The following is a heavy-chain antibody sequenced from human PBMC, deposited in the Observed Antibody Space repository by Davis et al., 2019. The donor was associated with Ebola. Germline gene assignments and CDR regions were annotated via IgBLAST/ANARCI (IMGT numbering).Heavy chain of an antibody. V-gene: IGHV1-69*13. CDR1: GGTLSSYA. CDR2: IIPMFGTS. D-gene: IGHD5-12*01. J-gene: IGHJ4*02. CDR3: ARGRPWLWVATPLRFDY. Sequence: SAQVSCKASGGTLSSYAISWVRQAPGQGLEWMGGIIPMFGTSKYEQKSQDRVTITADESTSTAYMELSSLRSDDTAVYYCARGRPWLWVATPLRFDYWGQGTLVIVSS.